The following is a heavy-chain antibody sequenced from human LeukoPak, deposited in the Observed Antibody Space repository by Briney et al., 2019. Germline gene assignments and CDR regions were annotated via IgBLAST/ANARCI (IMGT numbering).Heavy chain of an antibody. D-gene: IGHD6-13*01. Sequence: SETLSLTCTVSGYSVTSYYWSWIRQPPGKGLECIGYISYSGSTNYNPSLKSRVSISLDTSENQFSLKLSSVTAADTAVYYCGRVSAAAVEPWGKGTTVTISS. J-gene: IGHJ6*03. CDR2: ISYSGST. CDR3: GRVSAAAVEP. V-gene: IGHV4-59*02. CDR1: GYSVTSYY.